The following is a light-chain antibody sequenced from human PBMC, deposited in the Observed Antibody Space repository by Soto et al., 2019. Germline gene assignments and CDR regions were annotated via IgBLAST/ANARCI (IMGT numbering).Light chain of an antibody. CDR3: AAWDDSLSAPV. Sequence: QSVLTQPPSASGTPGQRVTISCSGSSSNIGSNYVYWYQQLPGTAPKLLIYRNNQRPSGVPDRFSGSKSGTSASLAISGLPSEDEADCYCAAWDDSLSAPVFGTWTKVTVL. CDR1: SSNIGSNY. CDR2: RNN. V-gene: IGLV1-47*01. J-gene: IGLJ1*01.